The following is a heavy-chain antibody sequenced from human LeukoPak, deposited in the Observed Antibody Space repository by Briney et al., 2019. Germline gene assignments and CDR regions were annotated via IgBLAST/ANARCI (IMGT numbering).Heavy chain of an antibody. J-gene: IGHJ4*02. CDR2: INPNSGGT. CDR1: GYTFTGYY. CDR3: ARSHPAGFYFDY. Sequence: ASVKVSCKASGYTFTGYYMHWVRQAPGQGLEWMGWINPNSGGTNYAQKLQGRVTMTTDTSTSTAYMELRSLRSDDTAVYYCARSHPAGFYFDYWGQGTLVTVSS. D-gene: IGHD6-13*01. V-gene: IGHV1-2*02.